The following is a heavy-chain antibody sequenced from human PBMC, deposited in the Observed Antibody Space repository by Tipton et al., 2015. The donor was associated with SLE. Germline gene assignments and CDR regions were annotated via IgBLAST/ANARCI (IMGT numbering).Heavy chain of an antibody. CDR1: GGSISSYY. V-gene: IGHV4-59*04. J-gene: IGHJ4*02. D-gene: IGHD6-13*01. Sequence: GLVKPSETLSLTCTVSGGSISSYYWSWIRQPPGKGLEWIGEINHSGSTYYNPSLKSRVTISVDTSKNQFSLKLSSVTAADTAVYYCAGRGIAAAGFLDYWGQGTLVTVSS. CDR2: INHSGST. CDR3: AGRGIAAAGFLDY.